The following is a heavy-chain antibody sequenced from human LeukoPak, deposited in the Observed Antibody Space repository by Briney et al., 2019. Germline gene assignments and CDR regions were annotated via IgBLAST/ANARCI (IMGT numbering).Heavy chain of an antibody. Sequence: KPSETLSLTCTVSGGSISSDSYYWGWIRQPAGKGLEWIGRIYTSGSTNYNPSLKSRVAISVDTSKNQFSLKLSSVTAADTAVYYCARDTVPAARGVGYWGQGTLVTVSS. CDR3: ARDTVPAARGVGY. CDR1: GGSISSDSYY. CDR2: IYTSGST. V-gene: IGHV4-61*02. D-gene: IGHD2-2*01. J-gene: IGHJ4*02.